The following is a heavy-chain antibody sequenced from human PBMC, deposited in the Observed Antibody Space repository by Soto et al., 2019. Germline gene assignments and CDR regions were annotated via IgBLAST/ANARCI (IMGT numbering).Heavy chain of an antibody. D-gene: IGHD3-9*01. CDR1: GGSISSGGYY. CDR2: IYYSGST. J-gene: IGHJ3*02. V-gene: IGHV4-31*03. Sequence: SETLSLTCTVSGGSISSGGYYWSWIRQHPGKGLERIGYIYYSGSTYYNPSLKSRVTISVDTSKNQFSLKLSSVTAADTAVYYCAREILSNYDILTGYYIRAFDIWGQGTMVTVSS. CDR3: AREILSNYDILTGYYIRAFDI.